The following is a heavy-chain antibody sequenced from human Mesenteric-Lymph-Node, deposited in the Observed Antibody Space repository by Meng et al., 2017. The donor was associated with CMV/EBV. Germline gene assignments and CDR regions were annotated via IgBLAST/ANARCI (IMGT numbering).Heavy chain of an antibody. J-gene: IGHJ4*02. CDR1: GYSFTAYF. CDR3: ASGSYGSGSFTFDY. Sequence: SGYSFTAYFIHWVRQAPGQGLEWMGRINPYSGATSYAQKFQGRVSMATDTSISTAYMELSGLTSDDTAMYYCASGSYGSGSFTFDYWGQGTLVTVSS. V-gene: IGHV1-2*06. D-gene: IGHD3-10*01. CDR2: INPYSGAT.